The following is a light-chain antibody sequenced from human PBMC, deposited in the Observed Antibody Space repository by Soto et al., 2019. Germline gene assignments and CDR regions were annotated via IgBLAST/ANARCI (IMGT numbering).Light chain of an antibody. V-gene: IGKV3-11*01. Sequence: EIVLTQSPATLSLSPGERATLSCRASQSVSSYLAWYQQKPGQAPRPLIYDASNRATGIPARFSGSGSGTDFTLTISSLEPEDFAVYYCQQRSNWPQGLTFGGGTKVEIK. CDR2: DAS. CDR3: QQRSNWPQGLT. J-gene: IGKJ4*01. CDR1: QSVSSY.